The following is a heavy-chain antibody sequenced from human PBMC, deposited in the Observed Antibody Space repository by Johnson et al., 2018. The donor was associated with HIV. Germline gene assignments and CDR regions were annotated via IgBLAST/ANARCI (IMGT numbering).Heavy chain of an antibody. CDR3: TRGSFTDDAFDV. CDR1: GFTVSTNY. D-gene: IGHD1-26*01. J-gene: IGHJ3*01. CDR2: IYSGGST. Sequence: MQLVESGGGLVQPGGSLRLSCAASGFTVSTNYKSWVRQAPGKGLEWVSVIYSGGSTYYADSVKGRFTISRDTSKNMLYLQMNSLRPEDTAVYYCTRGSFTDDAFDVWGLGTMVTVSS. V-gene: IGHV3-66*02.